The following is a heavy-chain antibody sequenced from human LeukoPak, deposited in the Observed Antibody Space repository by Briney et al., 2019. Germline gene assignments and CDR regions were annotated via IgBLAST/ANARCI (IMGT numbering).Heavy chain of an antibody. J-gene: IGHJ5*02. Sequence: QSGGSLRLSCAASGFTFSSYAMSWVRQAPGKGLEWVSAISGSGGSTYYADSVKGRFTISRDNSKNTLYLQMNSLRAEDTAVYYCAATSRVPAASRLKWFDPWGQGTLVTVSS. D-gene: IGHD2-2*01. CDR1: GFTFSSYA. CDR2: ISGSGGST. CDR3: AATSRVPAASRLKWFDP. V-gene: IGHV3-23*01.